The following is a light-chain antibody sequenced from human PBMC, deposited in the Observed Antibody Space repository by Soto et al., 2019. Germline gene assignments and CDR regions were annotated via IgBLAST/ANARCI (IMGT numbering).Light chain of an antibody. Sequence: EIVLTQSPGTLSLSPGERATLSCRASQSVSSSYLAWYQQKPGQAPRLLSYGASSRATGIPDRFSGSGSGTDFTLTISRLETEDFAVYYCQQYDSSPVPFGQGTKVEIK. J-gene: IGKJ1*01. CDR2: GAS. CDR1: QSVSSSY. CDR3: QQYDSSPVP. V-gene: IGKV3-20*01.